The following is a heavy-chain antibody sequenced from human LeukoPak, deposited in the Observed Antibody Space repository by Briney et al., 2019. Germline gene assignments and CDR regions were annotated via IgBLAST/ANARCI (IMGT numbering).Heavy chain of an antibody. D-gene: IGHD2-21*01. CDR2: ISWNSAGI. V-gene: IGHV3-9*03. J-gene: IGHJ3*02. CDR3: AKARVNNIAGDCLAI. Sequence: GRSLRLSCAASGFTFDDYAMLWVRQAPGKGLEWVSGISWNSAGIGYGDSVKGRFTVYRDNAKICLYLQMDSVRVDDMGLYYCAKARVNNIAGDCLAIWGKGTMVTVSS. CDR1: GFTFDDYA.